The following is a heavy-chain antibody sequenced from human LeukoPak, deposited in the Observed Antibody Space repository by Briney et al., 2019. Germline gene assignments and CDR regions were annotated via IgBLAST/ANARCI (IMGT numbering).Heavy chain of an antibody. D-gene: IGHD1-26*01. CDR1: GYSISNDYY. V-gene: IGHV4-38-2*02. Sequence: SETLSLTCTVSGYSISNDYYWGWIRQPPGKGLEWIESMYHSGSAHYNPSLKSRVTISVDTSKNQFSLNLSSVTTADTAVYYCARGGVGATPYDFDYWGQGTLVTVSS. CDR3: ARGGVGATPYDFDY. CDR2: MYHSGSA. J-gene: IGHJ4*02.